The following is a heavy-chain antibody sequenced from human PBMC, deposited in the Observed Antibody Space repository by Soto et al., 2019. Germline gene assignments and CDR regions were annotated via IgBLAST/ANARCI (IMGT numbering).Heavy chain of an antibody. CDR2: INHSGST. CDR1: GGSFSGYY. D-gene: IGHD3-16*01. CDR3: ARGGPFRGTIWDY. V-gene: IGHV4-34*01. Sequence: SETLSLTCAVYGGSFSGYYWSWIRQPPGKGLEWIGEINHSGSTNYNPSLKSRVTISVDTSKNQFSLKLSSVTAADTAVYYCARGGPFRGTIWDYWGQGTLVTVSS. J-gene: IGHJ4*02.